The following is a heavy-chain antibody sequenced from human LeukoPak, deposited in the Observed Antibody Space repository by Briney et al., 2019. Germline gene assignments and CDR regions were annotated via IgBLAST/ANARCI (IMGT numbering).Heavy chain of an antibody. J-gene: IGHJ4*02. Sequence: SETLSLPCTVSGGSISSSNYHWGWIRQPPGKGLEWIGSIYYSGSTYYNPSLKSRVTISVDTSKNQFSLKLSSVTAADTAVYYCARVQVDYYDSSGPFDYWGQGTLVTVSS. V-gene: IGHV4-39*07. CDR2: IYYSGST. CDR1: GGSISSSNYH. CDR3: ARVQVDYYDSSGPFDY. D-gene: IGHD3-22*01.